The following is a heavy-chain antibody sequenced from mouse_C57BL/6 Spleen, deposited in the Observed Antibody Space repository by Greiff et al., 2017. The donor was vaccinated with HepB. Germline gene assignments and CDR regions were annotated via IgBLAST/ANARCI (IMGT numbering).Heavy chain of an antibody. Sequence: EVQVVESGEGLVKPGGSLKLSCAASGFTFSSYAMSWVRQTPEKRLEWVAYISSGGDYIYYADTVKGRFTISRDNARNTLYLQMRSLKSEDTAMYYCTRDTHYYGSSYRYFDVWGTGTTVTVSS. V-gene: IGHV5-9-1*02. CDR2: ISSGGDYI. D-gene: IGHD1-1*01. CDR1: GFTFSSYA. CDR3: TRDTHYYGSSYRYFDV. J-gene: IGHJ1*03.